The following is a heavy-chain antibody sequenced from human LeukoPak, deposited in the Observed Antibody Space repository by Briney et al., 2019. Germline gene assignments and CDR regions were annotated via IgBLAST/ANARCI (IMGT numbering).Heavy chain of an antibody. CDR3: ARGWHYYDSSGYYYSGRFGFDP. D-gene: IGHD3-22*01. J-gene: IGHJ5*02. Sequence: PSETLSLTCTVSGGSISSYYWSWIRQPPGKGLEWIGYIYYSGSTNYNPSLKSRVTISVDTSKNQFSLKLSSVTAADTAVYYCARGWHYYDSSGYYYSGRFGFDPWGQGTLVTVSS. CDR2: IYYSGST. CDR1: GGSISSYY. V-gene: IGHV4-59*01.